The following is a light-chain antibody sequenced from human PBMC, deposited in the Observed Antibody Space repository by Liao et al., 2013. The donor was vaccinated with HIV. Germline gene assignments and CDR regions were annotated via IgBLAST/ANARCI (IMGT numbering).Light chain of an antibody. CDR3: QVWDSSSDQDV. Sequence: SYELTQPPSVSVAPGKTARITCGGNNIGSKSVHWYQQKPGQAPVLVIYYDSDRPSGIPERFSGSNSGNTDTLTISRVEAGDEADYYCQVWDSSSDQDVFGTGTKVTVL. CDR2: YDS. V-gene: IGLV3-21*01. CDR1: NIGSKS. J-gene: IGLJ1*01.